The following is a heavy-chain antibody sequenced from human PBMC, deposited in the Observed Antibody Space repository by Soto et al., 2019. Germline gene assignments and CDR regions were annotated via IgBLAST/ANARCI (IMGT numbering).Heavy chain of an antibody. CDR3: AREYYDILTGLNWFDP. CDR1: GFTFSSYA. D-gene: IGHD3-9*01. J-gene: IGHJ5*02. Sequence: PGGSLRLSCAASGFTFSSYAMHWVRQAPGKGLEWVAVISYDGSNKYYADSVKGRFTISRDNSKNTLYLQMNSLRAEDTAVYYCAREYYDILTGLNWFDPWGQGTLVPVAS. V-gene: IGHV3-30-3*01. CDR2: ISYDGSNK.